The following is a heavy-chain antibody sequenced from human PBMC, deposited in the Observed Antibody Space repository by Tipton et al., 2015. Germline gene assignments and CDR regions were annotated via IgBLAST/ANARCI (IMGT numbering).Heavy chain of an antibody. CDR1: GGSISRSSYY. V-gene: IGHV4-39*01. CDR3: ARHRPYSSSGADYFDY. Sequence: TLSLTCTVSGGSISRSSYYWGWIRQPPGKGLEWIGSIYYSGSTYYNPSLKSRVTISVDTSKNQFSLKLSSVTAADTAVYCCARHRPYSSSGADYFDYWGQGTLVTVSS. CDR2: IYYSGST. D-gene: IGHD6-6*01. J-gene: IGHJ4*02.